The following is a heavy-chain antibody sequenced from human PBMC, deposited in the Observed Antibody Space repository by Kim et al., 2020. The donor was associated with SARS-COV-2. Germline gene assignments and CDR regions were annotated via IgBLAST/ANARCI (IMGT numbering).Heavy chain of an antibody. J-gene: IGHJ5*02. D-gene: IGHD2-15*01. Sequence: SETLSLTCAVSGGSISSSNWWSWVRQPPGKGLEWIGEIYHSGSTNYNPSLKSRVTISVDKSKNQFSLKLSSVTAADTAVYYCARAAYCSGGSCYRFDPWGQGTLVTVSS. V-gene: IGHV4-4*02. CDR1: GGSISSSNW. CDR3: ARAAYCSGGSCYRFDP. CDR2: IYHSGST.